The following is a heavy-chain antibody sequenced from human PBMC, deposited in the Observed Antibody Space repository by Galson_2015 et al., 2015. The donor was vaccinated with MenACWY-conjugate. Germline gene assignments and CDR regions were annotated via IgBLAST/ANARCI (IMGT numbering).Heavy chain of an antibody. V-gene: IGHV1-3*01. CDR2: INAGNGNT. CDR1: GYTFTSYA. CDR3: AREGSYLSCHQCVVY. J-gene: IGHJ4*02. D-gene: IGHD3-10*01. Sequence: SVKVSCKASGYTFTSYAMHWVRQAPGQRLEWMGWINAGNGNTKYSQKFQGRVTITRDTSASTAYMELSSLRSEDTAVYYCAREGSYLSCHQCVVYWGQGTLVTVSS.